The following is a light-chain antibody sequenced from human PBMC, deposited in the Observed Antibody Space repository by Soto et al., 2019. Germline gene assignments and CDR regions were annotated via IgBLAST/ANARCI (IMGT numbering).Light chain of an antibody. Sequence: DIQMTQSPSTLSASVGDRVTITCRASQSIRSWLAWYQQKPGKAPKLLIYEASTLESGVSSRFSGSGSGTEFTLTISSLQADDFAIYFCQQYNTYSPLTFGGGTKVEVK. CDR2: EAS. CDR1: QSIRSW. V-gene: IGKV1-5*03. CDR3: QQYNTYSPLT. J-gene: IGKJ4*01.